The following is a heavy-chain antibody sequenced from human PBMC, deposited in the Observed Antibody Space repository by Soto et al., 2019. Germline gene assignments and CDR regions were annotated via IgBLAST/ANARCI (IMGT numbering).Heavy chain of an antibody. CDR3: ANVSRKGSAIDFDY. D-gene: IGHD3-10*01. CDR2: VNPNNGDT. CDR1: GYTFSNYD. V-gene: IGHV1-8*01. J-gene: IGHJ4*02. Sequence: QVQLVQSGAELKKPGASVKVSCKASGYTFSNYDMNWVRQATGQGPEWIGWVNPNNGDTGYAQKFQARVTLTTDISPTTAYLELTSPRSEDTAIYYCANVSRKGSAIDFDYWGQGTLITVSS.